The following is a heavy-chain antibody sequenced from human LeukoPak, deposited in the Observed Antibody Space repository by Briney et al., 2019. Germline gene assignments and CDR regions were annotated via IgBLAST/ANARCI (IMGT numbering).Heavy chain of an antibody. Sequence: ETGGSLRLSCAASGFTFSDFAMNWVRQAPGKRLEWVTAISGNGGSTYYADSVKGRFSISRDNSKNTLFLQMNSPTAEDTGVYYCAKAQSAVVEAATNYWGQGTRVTVSS. CDR3: AKAQSAVVEAATNY. CDR1: GFTFSDFA. CDR2: ISGNGGST. V-gene: IGHV3-23*01. J-gene: IGHJ4*02. D-gene: IGHD2-15*01.